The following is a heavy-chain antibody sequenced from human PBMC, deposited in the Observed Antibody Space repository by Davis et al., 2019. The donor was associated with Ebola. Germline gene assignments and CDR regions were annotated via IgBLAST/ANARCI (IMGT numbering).Heavy chain of an antibody. D-gene: IGHD1-1*01. Sequence: GESLKISCAASGFTFSNAWMSWVRQAPGKGLEWVGRIKSKTDGGTTDYAAPVKGRFTISRDDSKNTLYLQMNSLKTEDTAVYYCTALTTGTTEYYYYMDVWGKGTTVTVSS. CDR1: GFTFSNAW. V-gene: IGHV3-15*01. CDR2: IKSKTDGGTT. CDR3: TALTTGTTEYYYYMDV. J-gene: IGHJ6*03.